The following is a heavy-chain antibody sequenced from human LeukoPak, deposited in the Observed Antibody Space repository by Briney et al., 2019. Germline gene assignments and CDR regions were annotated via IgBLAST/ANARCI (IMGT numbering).Heavy chain of an antibody. CDR1: GYTFTSYG. J-gene: IGHJ4*02. CDR3: ARDGGLVDVVVTAIPGY. D-gene: IGHD2-21*02. V-gene: IGHV1-18*01. CDR2: ISAYNGNT. Sequence: ASVKVSCKASGYTFTSYGISWVRQAPGQGLEWMGWISAYNGNTNYAQKLQGRVTMTTDTPTSTAYMELRRLRADDTAVYYCARDGGLVDVVVTAIPGYWGQGALVTASS.